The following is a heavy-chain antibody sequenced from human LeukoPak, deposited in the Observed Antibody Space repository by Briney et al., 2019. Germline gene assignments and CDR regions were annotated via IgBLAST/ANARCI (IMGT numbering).Heavy chain of an antibody. Sequence: PGGSLRLSCAASGFTFSSYGMSWVRQAPGKGLEWVSAISGSGGSTYYADSVKGRFTISRDNSKNTLYLQMNSLRAEDTAVYYCAKDPGDRFRNNAFDIWGQGTMVTVSS. V-gene: IGHV3-23*01. D-gene: IGHD2-21*01. J-gene: IGHJ3*02. CDR1: GFTFSSYG. CDR2: ISGSGGST. CDR3: AKDPGDRFRNNAFDI.